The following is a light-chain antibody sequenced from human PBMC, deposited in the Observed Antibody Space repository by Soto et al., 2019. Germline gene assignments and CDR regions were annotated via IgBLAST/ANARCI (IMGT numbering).Light chain of an antibody. CDR1: QSISSW. Sequence: DIQMTQSPSTLSASVGDRVTITCRASQSISSWLAWYQQKPGKAPKLLIYKASSLESGVPSRFSGSGSWTEFTLTISSLQPDDFATYYCQQYNNYPWTFGKGTKVELK. V-gene: IGKV1-5*03. J-gene: IGKJ1*01. CDR3: QQYNNYPWT. CDR2: KAS.